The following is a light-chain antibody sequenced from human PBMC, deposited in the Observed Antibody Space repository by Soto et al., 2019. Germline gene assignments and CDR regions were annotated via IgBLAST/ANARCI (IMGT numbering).Light chain of an antibody. Sequence: QSVLTQPPSASGTPGQRVTISCSGSSSNIGSNYVYWYQQLPGTAPKLLIYSNNQRPSGVPDRFSGSKSGTSASLAISGLRSEDGADYYCAAWDDSLGGPVFGGGTNLTVL. CDR1: SSNIGSNY. CDR3: AAWDDSLGGPV. J-gene: IGLJ3*02. V-gene: IGLV1-47*02. CDR2: SNN.